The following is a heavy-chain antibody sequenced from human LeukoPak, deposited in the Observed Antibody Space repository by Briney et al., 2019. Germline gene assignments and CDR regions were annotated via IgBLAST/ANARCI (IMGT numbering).Heavy chain of an antibody. D-gene: IGHD3-3*01. V-gene: IGHV1-69*05. CDR3: AYDFWSGYYTGYNWFDP. Sequence: SVKVSCKASGGTFSSYAISWVRQAPGQGLEWMGRIIPIFGTANYAQKFQGRVTITTDESTSTAYMELSSLRSEDTAVYYCAYDFWSGYYTGYNWFDPWGQGTLVTVSP. J-gene: IGHJ5*02. CDR1: GGTFSSYA. CDR2: IIPIFGTA.